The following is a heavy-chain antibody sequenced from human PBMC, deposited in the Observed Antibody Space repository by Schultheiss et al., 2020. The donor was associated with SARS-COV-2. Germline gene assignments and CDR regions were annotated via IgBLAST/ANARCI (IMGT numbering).Heavy chain of an antibody. CDR1: GGSFSGYY. CDR2: INHSGST. V-gene: IGHV4-34*01. CDR3: ARTGAGSYWPRVNWFDP. Sequence: SQTLSLTCAVYGGSFSGYYWSWIRQPPGKGLEWIGEINHSGSTNYNPSLKSRVTISVDTSKNQFSLKLSSVTAADTAVYYCARTGAGSYWPRVNWFDPWGQGTRVTVPQ. D-gene: IGHD6-19*01. J-gene: IGHJ5*02.